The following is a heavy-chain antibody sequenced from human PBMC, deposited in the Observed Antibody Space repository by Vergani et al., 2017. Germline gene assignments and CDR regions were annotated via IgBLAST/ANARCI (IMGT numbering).Heavy chain of an antibody. CDR3: ARSVFGVVIPFDY. Sequence: EVQLVESGGGLVQPGGSLRLSCAASGFTFSSYWMSWVRQAPGKGLEWVANIKQDGSEKYYVDSVKGRFTISRDNAKNSLYLQMNSLRAEDTAVYYCARSVFGVVIPFDYWGQGTLVTVSS. V-gene: IGHV3-7*01. J-gene: IGHJ4*02. CDR2: IKQDGSEK. CDR1: GFTFSSYW. D-gene: IGHD3-3*01.